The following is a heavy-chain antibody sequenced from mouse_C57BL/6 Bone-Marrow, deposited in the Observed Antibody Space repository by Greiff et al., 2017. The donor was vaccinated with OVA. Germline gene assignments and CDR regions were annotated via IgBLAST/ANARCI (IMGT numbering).Heavy chain of an antibody. J-gene: IGHJ1*03. CDR1: GYAFSSSW. D-gene: IGHD2-3*01. V-gene: IGHV1-82*01. CDR2: IYPGDGDT. CDR3: ARDGSTYWDFDV. Sequence: QVQLQQSGPELVKPGASVKISCKASGYAFSSSWMNWVKQRPGKGLEWIGRIYPGDGDTNYNGKFKGKATLTADKSSSTAYMQLSSLTSEDSAVYFCARDGSTYWDFDVWGTGTTVTVSS.